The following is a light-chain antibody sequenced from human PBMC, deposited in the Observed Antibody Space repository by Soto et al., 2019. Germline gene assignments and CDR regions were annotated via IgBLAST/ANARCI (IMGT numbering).Light chain of an antibody. Sequence: EFVLTQSPGTLSLSPGERATLSCRASQTVRNNYLAWYQQKPGQAPRLLIYDASSRATGIPDRFSGGGSGTDFTLTISRLEPEDFAVYYCQQRGFWPLTFGGGTKVEIK. CDR3: QQRGFWPLT. J-gene: IGKJ4*01. CDR2: DAS. CDR1: QTVRNNY. V-gene: IGKV3D-20*02.